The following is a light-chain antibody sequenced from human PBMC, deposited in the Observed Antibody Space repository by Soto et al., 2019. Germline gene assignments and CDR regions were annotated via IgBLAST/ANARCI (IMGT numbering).Light chain of an antibody. CDR3: QQRSNWPPKFT. CDR1: QSVSSY. J-gene: IGKJ5*01. CDR2: DAS. V-gene: IGKV3-11*01. Sequence: EIVLTQSPATLSLSPGERATLSCRASQSVSSYLAWYQQKPGQAPRLLIYDASNRATGIPARFSGSGAGTDVTPTIISLEPEDFAVYYCQQRSNWPPKFTFGQGTRLEIK.